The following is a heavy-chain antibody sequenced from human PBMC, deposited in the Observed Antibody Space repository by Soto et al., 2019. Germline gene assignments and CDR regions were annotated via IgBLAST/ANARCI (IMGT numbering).Heavy chain of an antibody. J-gene: IGHJ4*02. V-gene: IGHV4-39*01. D-gene: IGHD3-9*01. CDR2: IYYSGST. CDR1: GGSISSSSYY. CDR3: ARLYCIFAGVIDY. Sequence: SETLSLTCTVSGGSISSSSYYWGWILQPPGKGLEWIGSIYYSGSTYYNPSLKSRVTISVDTSKNQFSLKLSSVTAADTAVYYCARLYCIFAGVIDYWGKGTLVTASS.